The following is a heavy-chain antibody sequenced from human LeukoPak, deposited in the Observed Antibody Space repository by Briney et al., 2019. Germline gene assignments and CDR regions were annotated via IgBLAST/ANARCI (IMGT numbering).Heavy chain of an antibody. J-gene: IGHJ6*03. V-gene: IGHV4-38-2*02. Sequence: SETLSLTCTVSGYSISSGYYWGWIRQPPGKGLEWIGSIYYSGSTYYNPSLKSRVTISVDTSKNQFSLKLSSVTAADTAVYYCARGALSGWSYYYYYMDVWGKGTTVTVSS. D-gene: IGHD6-19*01. CDR1: GYSISSGYY. CDR2: IYYSGST. CDR3: ARGALSGWSYYYYYMDV.